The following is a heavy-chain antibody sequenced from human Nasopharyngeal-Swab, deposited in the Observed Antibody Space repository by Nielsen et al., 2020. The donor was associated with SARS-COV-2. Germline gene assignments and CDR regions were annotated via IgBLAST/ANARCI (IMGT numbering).Heavy chain of an antibody. CDR2: IYSGGST. CDR3: ARGPGLRYFDWFSYGMDV. J-gene: IGHJ6*02. D-gene: IGHD3-9*01. CDR1: GFTVSSNY. Sequence: GESLKISCAASGFTVSSNYMSWVRQAPGKGLEWVSVIYSGGSTYYADSVKGRFTISRDNSKNTLYLQMNSQRAEDTAVYYCARGPGLRYFDWFSYGMDVWGQGTTVTVSS. V-gene: IGHV3-53*01.